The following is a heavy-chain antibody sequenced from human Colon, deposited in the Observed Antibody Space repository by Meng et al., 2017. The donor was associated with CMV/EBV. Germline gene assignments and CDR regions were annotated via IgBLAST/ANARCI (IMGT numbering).Heavy chain of an antibody. J-gene: IGHJ1*01. D-gene: IGHD1-26*01. Sequence: GQLVQFGAEVKKPGASVKVSCKASGYTFTNYGISWVRQAPGQGLEWMGWISAYTGDTYYAQKFQGRVTMTTDTSTSTAYMELRSLRSDDTAVYYCVRESQSGSYIYLQHWGQGTLVTVSS. CDR3: VRESQSGSYIYLQH. CDR2: ISAYTGDT. V-gene: IGHV1-18*01. CDR1: GYTFTNYG.